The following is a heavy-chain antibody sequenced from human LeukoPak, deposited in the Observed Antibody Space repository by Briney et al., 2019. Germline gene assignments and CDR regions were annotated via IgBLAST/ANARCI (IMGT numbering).Heavy chain of an antibody. V-gene: IGHV1-46*01. Sequence: GASVKVSCKASGYTFTSYYMHWVRQAPGQGLEWMGIINPSGGSTSYAQKFQGRVTMTRDTSTSTVYMELSSLRSEDTAVYYCARGSVLQYYYDSSGYYGSFDYWGQGTLVTVSS. CDR1: GYTFTSYY. J-gene: IGHJ4*02. CDR2: INPSGGST. D-gene: IGHD3-22*01. CDR3: ARGSVLQYYYDSSGYYGSFDY.